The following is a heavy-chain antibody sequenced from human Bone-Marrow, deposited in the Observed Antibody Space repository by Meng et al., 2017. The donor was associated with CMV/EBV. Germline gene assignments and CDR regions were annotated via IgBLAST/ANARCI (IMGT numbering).Heavy chain of an antibody. V-gene: IGHV3-21*01. CDR1: GFTFSSYS. J-gene: IGHJ5*02. CDR3: ARWTHEELNWFDP. CDR2: ISSSSSYI. Sequence: ETLSLTCAASGFTFSSYSMNWVRQAPGKGLEWVSSISSSSSYIYYADSVKGRFTISRDNAKNSLYLQMNSLRAEDTAVYYCARWTHEELNWFDPWGQGTLVTVSS. D-gene: IGHD3-10*01.